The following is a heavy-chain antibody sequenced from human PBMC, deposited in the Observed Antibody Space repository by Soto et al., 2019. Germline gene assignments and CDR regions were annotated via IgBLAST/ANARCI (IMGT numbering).Heavy chain of an antibody. CDR3: ARAPNSWYVYFAD. J-gene: IGHJ4*02. V-gene: IGHV4-31*03. CDR2: IYYSGST. D-gene: IGHD6-13*01. Sequence: SETLSLTCTVSGGSVISGGGNYCSWIRQHPGKGLEWIGYIYYSGSTHYTPSLKSRVTISLDTSKNQFSLKLSSVTAADTAVYFCARAPNSWYVYFADWGQGTLVTVSS. CDR1: GGSVISGGGNY.